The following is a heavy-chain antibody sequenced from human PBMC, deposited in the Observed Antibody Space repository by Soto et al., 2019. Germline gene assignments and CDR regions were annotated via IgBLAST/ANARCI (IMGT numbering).Heavy chain of an antibody. CDR1: GFTFSNYG. V-gene: IGHV3-33*01. J-gene: IGHJ5*02. CDR3: ARGSIAAPARDWFDP. Sequence: QMQLVESGGGVVQPGRSLRLSCAASGFTFSNYGMHWVRQAPGKGLEWVAIIWYDGSNKYYADSVKGRFTISRDNSKNTLYLQMNSLRAEDTAVYYCARGSIAAPARDWFDPWGQGTLVTVSS. CDR2: IWYDGSNK. D-gene: IGHD6-6*01.